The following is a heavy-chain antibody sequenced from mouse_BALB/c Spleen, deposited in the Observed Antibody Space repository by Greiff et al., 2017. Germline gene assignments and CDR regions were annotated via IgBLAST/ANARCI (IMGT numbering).Heavy chain of an antibody. CDR2: INPSTGYT. V-gene: IGHV1-7*01. CDR3: ARESRGFFAY. CDR1: GYTFTSYW. J-gene: IGHJ3*01. Sequence: QVQLQQSGAELAKPGASVKMSCKASGYTFTSYWMHWVKQRPGQGLEWIGYINPSTGYTEYNQKFKDKATLTADKSSSTAYMQLSSLTSEDSAVYYCARESRGFFAYWGQGTLVTVSA.